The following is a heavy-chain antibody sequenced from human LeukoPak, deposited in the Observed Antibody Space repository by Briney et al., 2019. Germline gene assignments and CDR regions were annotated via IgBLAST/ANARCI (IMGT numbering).Heavy chain of an antibody. D-gene: IGHD2-15*01. Sequence: SETLSLTCTVSGGSISGYYWSWVRQPPGQGLEWIAYIHSKVHTNHSPYLKGRAPTAVDTSTQQSSRKVASVTATDTAITYCPKRKVPISGSNNYFYTWGEKTLGTVS. J-gene: IGHJ5*02. CDR3: PKRKVPISGSNNYFYT. CDR1: GGSISGYY. V-gene: IGHV4-4*09. CDR2: IHSKVHT.